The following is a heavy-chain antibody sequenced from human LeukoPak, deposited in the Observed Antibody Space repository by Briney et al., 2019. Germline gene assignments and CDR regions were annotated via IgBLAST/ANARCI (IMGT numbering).Heavy chain of an antibody. Sequence: GRSLRLSCAASGFTFDDYAMHWVRQAPGKGLEWVSGISWNSGSIGYADSVKGRSTISRDNAKNSLYLQMNSLRAEDTALYYCAKDSGYSYGHGWFDPWGQGTLVTVSS. CDR3: AKDSGYSYGHGWFDP. CDR2: ISWNSGSI. CDR1: GFTFDDYA. D-gene: IGHD5-18*01. J-gene: IGHJ5*02. V-gene: IGHV3-9*01.